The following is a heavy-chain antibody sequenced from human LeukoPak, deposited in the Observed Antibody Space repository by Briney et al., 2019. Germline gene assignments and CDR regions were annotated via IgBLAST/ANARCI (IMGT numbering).Heavy chain of an antibody. V-gene: IGHV1-69*13. J-gene: IGHJ4*02. CDR2: IIPIFGTA. D-gene: IGHD3-10*02. CDR3: AEEQPGQAMIGR. Sequence: GASVNVSCKASGGTFSSYAISWVRQAPGQGLEWMGGIIPIFGTANYAQKFQGRVTITADESTSTAYMELSSLRSEDTAVYYCAEEQPGQAMIGRWGQGTLVTVSS. CDR1: GGTFSSYA.